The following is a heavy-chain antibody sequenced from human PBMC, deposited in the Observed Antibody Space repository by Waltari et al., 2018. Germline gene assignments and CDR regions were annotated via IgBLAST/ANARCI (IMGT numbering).Heavy chain of an antibody. V-gene: IGHV1-24*01. D-gene: IGHD2-2*01. Sequence: QVQPEQSGAEVKKPGASVKVSCKVSGYTLTELSMDGVRQAPGKGLGGMGGFDPEDGAAVLAQNFQGRLTLTEDTPANTAYMELTSLTSEDTAVYYCASGLRIPGRFRLGYWGQGTLVTVSA. CDR3: ASGLRIPGRFRLGY. J-gene: IGHJ4*02. CDR2: FDPEDGAA. CDR1: GYTLTELS.